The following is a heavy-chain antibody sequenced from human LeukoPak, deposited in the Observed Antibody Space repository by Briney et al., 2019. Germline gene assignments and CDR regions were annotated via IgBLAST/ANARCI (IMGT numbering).Heavy chain of an antibody. Sequence: ASVKVSCKASGYTFTGYYMHWVRQATGQGLEWMGWMNPNSGNTGYAQKFQGRVTMTRNTSISTAYMELSSLRSEDTAVYYCARGRSYGYAGRFDYWGQGTLVTVSS. CDR3: ARGRSYGYAGRFDY. CDR2: MNPNSGNT. CDR1: GYTFTGYY. V-gene: IGHV1-8*02. J-gene: IGHJ4*02. D-gene: IGHD5-18*01.